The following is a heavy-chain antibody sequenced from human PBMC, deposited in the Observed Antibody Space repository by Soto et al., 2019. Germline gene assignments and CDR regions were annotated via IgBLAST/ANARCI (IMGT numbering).Heavy chain of an antibody. Sequence: ASVKVSCKASGYTFTSYYMHWVRQAPGQGLEWMGIINPSGGSTSYAQKFQGRVTMTRDTSTSTVYMELSSLRSEDTAVYYCAREGSCGGHCYSTFYYFDYWGQGTPVTVYS. V-gene: IGHV1-46*01. CDR2: INPSGGST. CDR3: AREGSCGGHCYSTFYYFDY. CDR1: GYTFTSYY. J-gene: IGHJ4*02. D-gene: IGHD2-21*02.